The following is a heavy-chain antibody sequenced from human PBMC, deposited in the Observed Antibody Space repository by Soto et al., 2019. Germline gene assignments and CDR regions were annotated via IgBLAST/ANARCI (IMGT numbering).Heavy chain of an antibody. Sequence: SETLSLTCTVSGGSISSGGYYWSWIRQHPGKGLEWIGYIYYSGSTYYNPSLKSRVTISVDTSKNQFSLKLSSVTAADTAVYYCARPSDAYCSSTSCSPLPYFDYWGQGTLVTVSS. J-gene: IGHJ4*02. D-gene: IGHD2-2*01. CDR2: IYYSGST. V-gene: IGHV4-31*03. CDR3: ARPSDAYCSSTSCSPLPYFDY. CDR1: GGSISSGGYY.